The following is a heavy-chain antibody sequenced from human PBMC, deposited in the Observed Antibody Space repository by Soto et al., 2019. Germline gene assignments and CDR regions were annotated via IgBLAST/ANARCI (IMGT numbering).Heavy chain of an antibody. J-gene: IGHJ4*02. V-gene: IGHV4-59*08. Sequence: SETLSLTCTVSGGSISSYYWSWIRQPPGKGLEWIGYIYYSGSISYNPSLKSRITISVDTSKNQFSLKLNSVTAADTAVYYCARHGGGQLLHKVFDYWGQGTLVTVSS. CDR1: GGSISSYY. D-gene: IGHD2-2*01. CDR3: ARHGGGQLLHKVFDY. CDR2: IYYSGSI.